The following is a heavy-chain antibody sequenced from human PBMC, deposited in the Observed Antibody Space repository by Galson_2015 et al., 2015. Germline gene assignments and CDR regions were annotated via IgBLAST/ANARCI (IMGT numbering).Heavy chain of an antibody. V-gene: IGHV3-48*02. Sequence: SLRLSCAASGFSFSDYSMTWVRQAPGKGLEWVSYISESIIYYVDSVKGRFSISRDNDKNSVFLQMNSLRDEDTAVYYCARGYGGQAAVWGQGTLVAVSS. CDR1: GFSFSDYS. CDR3: ARGYGGQAAV. J-gene: IGHJ4*02. D-gene: IGHD6-13*01. CDR2: ISESII.